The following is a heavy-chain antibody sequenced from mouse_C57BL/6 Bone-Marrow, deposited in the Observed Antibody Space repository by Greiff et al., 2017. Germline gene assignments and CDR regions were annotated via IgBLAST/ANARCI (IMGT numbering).Heavy chain of an antibody. D-gene: IGHD1-1*01. V-gene: IGHV5-6*01. CDR3: ARHRLRSPFDY. J-gene: IGHJ2*01. CDR2: ISSGGSYT. Sequence: VESGGDLVKPGGSLKLSCAASGFTFSSYGMSWVRQTPAKRLEWVATISSGGSYTYYPDSVKGRFTISRDNAKNTLYLQMSSLKSEDTAMYYCARHRLRSPFDYWGQGTTLTVSS. CDR1: GFTFSSYG.